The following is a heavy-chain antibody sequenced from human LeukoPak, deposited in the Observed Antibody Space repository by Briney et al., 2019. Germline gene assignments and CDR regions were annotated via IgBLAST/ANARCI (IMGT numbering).Heavy chain of an antibody. CDR3: ATKYSGLSPFYY. J-gene: IGHJ4*02. D-gene: IGHD2-21*01. Sequence: GGSLRLSCAASGFSFRSFAMSWVRQAPGKGREWVAGISDSGRNTRYADSVKGRFTISRDNSRDTLYLQVNNLRDDDSAIYYCATKYSGLSPFYYWGQGTLVTVSS. CDR1: GFSFRSFA. CDR2: ISDSGRNT. V-gene: IGHV3-23*01.